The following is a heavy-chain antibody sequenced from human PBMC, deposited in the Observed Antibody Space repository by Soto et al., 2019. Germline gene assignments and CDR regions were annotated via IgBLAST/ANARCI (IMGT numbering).Heavy chain of an antibody. CDR1: GFTVSNNH. J-gene: IGHJ4*02. D-gene: IGHD3-16*01. CDR2: VHGGGST. V-gene: IGHV3-53*01. CDR3: AGRLTTAASLDY. Sequence: VQLVESGGGLIQPGGSLRLSCAASGFTVSNNHMTWVRQAAGKGLKLVSFVHGGGSTSSADYVKGRFHIARDNSKNTLCLQMDSLRAEDTAIFYCAGRLTTAASLDYWGRGTLVTASS.